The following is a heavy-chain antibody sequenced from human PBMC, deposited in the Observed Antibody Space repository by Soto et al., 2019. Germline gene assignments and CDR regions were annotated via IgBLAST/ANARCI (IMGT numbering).Heavy chain of an antibody. V-gene: IGHV3-64D*08. Sequence: GGSLRLSCSASGFTFGSYAMHWVRQAPGKGLEYVSAISSNGGSTYYADSVKGRFTISRDNSKNTLYLQMSSLRAEDTAVYYCVKDLSPYYDSSGPHDYWGQGTLVTVSS. CDR3: VKDLSPYYDSSGPHDY. CDR1: GFTFGSYA. CDR2: ISSNGGST. J-gene: IGHJ4*02. D-gene: IGHD3-22*01.